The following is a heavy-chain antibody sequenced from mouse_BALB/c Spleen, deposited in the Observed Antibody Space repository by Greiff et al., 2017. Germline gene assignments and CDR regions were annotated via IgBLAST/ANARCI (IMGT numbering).Heavy chain of an antibody. D-gene: IGHD1-1*01. CDR2: LRNKANGYTT. Sequence: EVQLQQSGGGLVQPGGSLRLSCATSGFTFTDYYMSWVRQPPGKALEWLGFLRNKANGYTTEYSASVKGRFTISRDNSQSILYLQMNTLRAEDSATYYCARDVGYYGDWGQGTLVTVSA. CDR3: ARDVGYYGD. CDR1: GFTFTDYY. J-gene: IGHJ3*01. V-gene: IGHV7-3*02.